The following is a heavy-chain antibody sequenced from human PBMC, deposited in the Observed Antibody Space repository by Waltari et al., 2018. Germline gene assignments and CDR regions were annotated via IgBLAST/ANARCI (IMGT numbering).Heavy chain of an antibody. CDR1: GGSFSGYY. CDR2: INHSGST. D-gene: IGHD6-6*01. V-gene: IGHV4-34*01. J-gene: IGHJ6*02. CDR3: ARRLVRLGRTSSSSMAVLNYYYDGMDV. Sequence: QVQLQQWGAGLLKPSETLSLTCAVYGGSFSGYYWSWIRQHPGKGLEWIGEINHSGSTNYNPSLKRRVPISVDTSKNQFSRKLSSVTAADTAVYYCARRLVRLGRTSSSSMAVLNYYYDGMDVWGQGTTVTVSS.